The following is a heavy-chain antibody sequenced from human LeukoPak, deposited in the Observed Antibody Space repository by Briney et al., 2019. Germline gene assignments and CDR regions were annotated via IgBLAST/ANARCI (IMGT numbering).Heavy chain of an antibody. V-gene: IGHV1-46*01. J-gene: IGHJ4*02. CDR3: VRDQEGFDY. CDR2: IYPRDGST. Sequence: ASVKVSCKASGYTFTSNYIHWVRQAPGQGLEWMGMIYPRDGSTSYAQKFQGRVTVTRDTSTSTVHMELSGLRSEDTAVYYCVRDQEGFDYWGQGTLVTVSS. CDR1: GYTFTSNY.